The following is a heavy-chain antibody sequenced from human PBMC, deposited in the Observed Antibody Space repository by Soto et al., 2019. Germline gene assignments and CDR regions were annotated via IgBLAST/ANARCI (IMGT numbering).Heavy chain of an antibody. CDR3: ARDLRGGSYGMDV. Sequence: QVQLQESGPGLVKPSQTLSLTCTVSGGSINNGGYYWSWIRQHPGKGLEWIGYIFYSGSTYYNPSLKSRVTXSXDXXKNPLSLKLSSVTAADTAVYYCARDLRGGSYGMDVWGQGTTVTVSS. J-gene: IGHJ6*02. D-gene: IGHD3-10*01. CDR2: IFYSGST. V-gene: IGHV4-31*03. CDR1: GGSINNGGYY.